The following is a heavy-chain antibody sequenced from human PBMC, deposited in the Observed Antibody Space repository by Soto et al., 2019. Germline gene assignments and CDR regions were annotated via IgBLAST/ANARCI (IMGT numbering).Heavy chain of an antibody. Sequence: GETLKISCEGSGYPFSYFWIAWVRQMHGKGLEWMGIIYPSDSDTRYSPSFQGQVTISADKSTNTAYLQWSSLKASDTAMYYCARSDYDISAYFGQTGTLEYWGQGTLVTVSS. CDR3: ARSDYDISAYFGQTGTLEY. J-gene: IGHJ4*02. CDR1: GYPFSYFW. V-gene: IGHV5-51*01. CDR2: IYPSDSDT. D-gene: IGHD3-22*01.